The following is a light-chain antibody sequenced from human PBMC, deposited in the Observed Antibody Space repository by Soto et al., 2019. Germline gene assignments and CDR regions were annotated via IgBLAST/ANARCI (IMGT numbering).Light chain of an antibody. CDR3: CSYTSSRTVV. V-gene: IGLV2-14*03. CDR1: SSDVGGYNY. Sequence: QSALTQPASVSGSPGQSVTISCTGTSSDVGGYNYVSWYQHLPGKAPKLMIYDVSNRPSGVSNRFSGSKSGNTASLTITGLQAEDEADYYCCSYTSSRTVVFGGGTKLTVL. CDR2: DVS. J-gene: IGLJ2*01.